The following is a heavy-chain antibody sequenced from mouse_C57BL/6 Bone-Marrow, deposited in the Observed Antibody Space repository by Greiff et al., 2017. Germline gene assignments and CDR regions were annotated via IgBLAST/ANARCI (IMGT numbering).Heavy chain of an antibody. D-gene: IGHD1-1*01. V-gene: IGHV1-18*01. J-gene: IGHJ4*01. CDR3: ARVLFTTVRGYAMDY. CDR1: GYTFTDYN. Sequence: VHVKQSGPELVKPGASVKIPCKASGYTFTDYNMDWVKQSHGKSLEWIGDINPNNGGTIYNQKFKGKATLTVDKSSSTAYMELRSLTSEDTAVYYCARVLFTTVRGYAMDYWGQGTSGTVSS. CDR2: INPNNGGT.